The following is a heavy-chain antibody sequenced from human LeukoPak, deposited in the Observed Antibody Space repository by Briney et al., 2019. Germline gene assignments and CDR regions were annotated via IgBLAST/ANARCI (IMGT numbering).Heavy chain of an antibody. CDR3: ARKNSNYGYPLDY. CDR1: GYTFTGYY. V-gene: IGHV7-4-1*02. Sequence: GASVKVSCKASGYTFTGYYMHWVRQAPGQGLEWMGWINTNTGNPTYAQGFTGRFVFSLDTSVSTAYLQISSLKAEDTAVYYCARKNSNYGYPLDYWGQGTLVTVSS. J-gene: IGHJ4*02. CDR2: INTNTGNP. D-gene: IGHD4-11*01.